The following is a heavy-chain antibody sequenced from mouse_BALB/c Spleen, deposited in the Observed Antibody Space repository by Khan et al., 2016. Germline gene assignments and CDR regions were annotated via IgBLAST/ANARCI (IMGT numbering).Heavy chain of an antibody. J-gene: IGHJ4*01. Sequence: QVQLQQCGTELVRPGTSVKVSCKASGYAFNNYLIEWVKQRPGQGLEWIGVINSGSGGTNYNETFKGKATLTADETSSTANMQLSSLTSDDSEVYCCARWLLRSVYAMDYWGQGTSVTVSS. CDR3: ARWLLRSVYAMDY. D-gene: IGHD2-3*01. CDR2: INSGSGGT. CDR1: GYAFNNYL. V-gene: IGHV1-54*01.